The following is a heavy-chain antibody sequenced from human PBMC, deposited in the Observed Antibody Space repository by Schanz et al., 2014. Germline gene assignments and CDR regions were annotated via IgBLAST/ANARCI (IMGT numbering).Heavy chain of an antibody. CDR2: IYTGGST. D-gene: IGHD2-2*01. Sequence: QVQLQESGPGLVKPSQTLSLTCTVSGDSISSYSYYWTWIRQPAGKGLEWIGRIYTGGSTIYNPSLRSRVSFPGATSKSLFPLKLSSVTAADTAVYYCASETVQYCDSTTCYESGYIDYWGQGTPVTVSS. V-gene: IGHV4-61*02. CDR1: GDSISSYSYY. CDR3: ASETVQYCDSTTCYESGYIDY. J-gene: IGHJ4*02.